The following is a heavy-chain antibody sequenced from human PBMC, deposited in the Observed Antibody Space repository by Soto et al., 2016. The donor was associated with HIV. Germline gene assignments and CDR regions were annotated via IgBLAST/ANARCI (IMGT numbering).Heavy chain of an antibody. V-gene: IGHV4-34*02. Sequence: QVHLQQWGTTILKPSETLSLTCAVYGESFKGFYWTWVRQAPGQGLEWIGEVNHNGKTNYNPSLKTRFVISVDTPKNILPETPFCHRRGHGYILCARRHAMGGLGGGAIDYWGLGNPGPSCPQ. J-gene: IGHJ4*02. CDR2: VNHNGKT. CDR3: ARRHAMGGLGGGAIDY. CDR1: GESFKGFY. D-gene: IGHD3-10*01.